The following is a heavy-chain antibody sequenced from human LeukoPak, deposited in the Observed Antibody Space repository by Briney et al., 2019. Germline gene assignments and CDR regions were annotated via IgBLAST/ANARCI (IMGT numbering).Heavy chain of an antibody. D-gene: IGHD1-1*01. CDR2: IYPGDSDT. J-gene: IGHJ3*02. CDR1: GYSFTSYW. V-gene: IGHV5-51*01. Sequence: GESLKISCKGSGYSFTSYWIGWVRQMPGKGLEWMGIIYPGDSDTRYSPSFQGQVTISVDKSISTAYLQWSSLKASDTAMYYCARLGNWNDEDTDQQDAFDIWGQGTMVTVSS. CDR3: ARLGNWNDEDTDQQDAFDI.